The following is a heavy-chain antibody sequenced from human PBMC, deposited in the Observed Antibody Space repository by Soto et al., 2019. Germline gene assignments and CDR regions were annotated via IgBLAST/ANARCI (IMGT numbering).Heavy chain of an antibody. V-gene: IGHV3-64*01. CDR3: ARGKSSGYQRGPLDY. D-gene: IGHD5-12*01. CDR2: ISSNGGST. Sequence: GGSLRLSCAASGFTFSSYAMHWVRQAPGKGLEYVSAISSNGGSTYYANSVKGRFTISRDNSKNTLYLQMGSLRAADMAVYYCARGKSSGYQRGPLDYWGQGTLVTVSS. J-gene: IGHJ4*02. CDR1: GFTFSSYA.